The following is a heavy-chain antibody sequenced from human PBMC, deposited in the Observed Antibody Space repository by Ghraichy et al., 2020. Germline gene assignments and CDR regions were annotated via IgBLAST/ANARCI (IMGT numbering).Heavy chain of an antibody. CDR3: ARSRSGGLLITFGGIVARLDV. J-gene: IGHJ6*04. V-gene: IGHV4-39*01. CDR1: GDSISSSSYYY. CDR2: INYSGTT. Sequence: SETLSLTCNVSGDSISSSSYYYWGWIRQPPGQGLEWIGTINYSGTTYYNPSLKSRVTISVDTPKNQFSLKLTSVTAADTAVYYLARSRSGGLLITFGGIVARLDVWGKGTTVTVSA. D-gene: IGHD3-16*02.